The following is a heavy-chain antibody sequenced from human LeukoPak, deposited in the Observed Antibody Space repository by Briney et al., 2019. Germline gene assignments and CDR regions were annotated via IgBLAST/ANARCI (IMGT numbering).Heavy chain of an antibody. V-gene: IGHV4-38-2*01. D-gene: IGHD6-19*01. Sequence: SETLSLTCAVSGYSISSGYYWGWIRQPPGKGLEWIGSIYHSGSTYYNPSLKSRVIISVDTSKNQFSLKLSSVTAADTAVFYCARPLGSGWKPFDYWGQGTLVTVSS. CDR3: ARPLGSGWKPFDY. CDR2: IYHSGST. J-gene: IGHJ4*02. CDR1: GYSISSGYY.